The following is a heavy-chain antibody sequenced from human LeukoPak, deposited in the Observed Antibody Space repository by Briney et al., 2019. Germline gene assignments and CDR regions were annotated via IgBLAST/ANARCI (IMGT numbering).Heavy chain of an antibody. CDR3: ARRRRVTMVRGPTYYFDY. CDR1: GGSISSYY. D-gene: IGHD3-10*01. J-gene: IGHJ4*02. CDR2: IYYSGST. V-gene: IGHV4-59*12. Sequence: PSETLSLTCTVSGGSISSYYWSWIRQPPGKGLEWLGYIYYSGSTNYNPSLKSRVTISVDTSKNQFSLKLSSVTAADTAVYYCARRRRVTMVRGPTYYFDYWGQGTLVTVSS.